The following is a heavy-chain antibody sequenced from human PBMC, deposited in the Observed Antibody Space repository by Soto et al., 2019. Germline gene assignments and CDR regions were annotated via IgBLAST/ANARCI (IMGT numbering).Heavy chain of an antibody. V-gene: IGHV4-31*03. CDR3: ARSGVGQALLPYYFDY. J-gene: IGHJ4*02. CDR2: IDYSGST. D-gene: IGHD2-21*02. CDR1: GGSISSGTYY. Sequence: SETLSLTCTVSGGSISSGTYYWSWIRQHPGEGLEWIGYIDYSGSTYYNPSLKSRVTMSPDTSKNQLSLKLSSVTAADTAVYYCARSGVGQALLPYYFDYWGQGTLVTVSS.